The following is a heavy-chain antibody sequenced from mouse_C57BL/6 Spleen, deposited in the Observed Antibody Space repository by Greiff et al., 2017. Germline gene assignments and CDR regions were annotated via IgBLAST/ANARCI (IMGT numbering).Heavy chain of an antibody. CDR3: ARHRDGPFDY. D-gene: IGHD2-3*01. V-gene: IGHV5-6*01. CDR2: ISSGGSYT. CDR1: GFTFSSYG. Sequence: EVKLVESGGDLVKPGGSLKLSCAASGFTFSSYGMSWVRQTPDKRLEWVATISSGGSYTYYPDSVKGRFTISRDNAKNTLYLQMSSLKSEDTAMYYCARHRDGPFDYWGQGTTLTVSS. J-gene: IGHJ2*01.